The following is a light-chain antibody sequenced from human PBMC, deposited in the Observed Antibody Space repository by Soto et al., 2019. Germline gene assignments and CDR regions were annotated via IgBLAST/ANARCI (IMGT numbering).Light chain of an antibody. Sequence: QSALTQPASVSGSPGQSIAISCIGSSSDVGGYNYVSWHQQHPRKAPKIVIYDVSNRPSGVSDRFSGSKSGNTASLTISGLQAEDEADYYCSSYTSSSTYVFGTGTKLTVL. CDR3: SSYTSSSTYV. V-gene: IGLV2-14*01. J-gene: IGLJ1*01. CDR2: DVS. CDR1: SSDVGGYNY.